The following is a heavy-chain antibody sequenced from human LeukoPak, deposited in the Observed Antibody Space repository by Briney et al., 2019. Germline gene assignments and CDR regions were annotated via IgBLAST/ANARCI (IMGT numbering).Heavy chain of an antibody. CDR3: ARTNYYGSGSPTD. V-gene: IGHV3-30-3*01. Sequence: GRSLRLSCAASGFTFSSYAMHWVRQAPGKGLEWVAVISYDGSNKYYADSVKGRFTISRDNSKNTLYLQMNSLRAEDTAVYYCARTNYYGSGSPTDWGQGTLVTVSS. CDR2: ISYDGSNK. CDR1: GFTFSSYA. D-gene: IGHD3-10*01. J-gene: IGHJ4*02.